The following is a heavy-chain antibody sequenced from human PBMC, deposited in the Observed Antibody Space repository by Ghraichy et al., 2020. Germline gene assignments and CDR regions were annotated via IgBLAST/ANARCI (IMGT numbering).Heavy chain of an antibody. Sequence: ETLSLTCAVSGGSISNSNWWSWVRQAPGKGLEWVSAISGSGGNTYYADSVKGRFTFSRDNSKNTLYLQMNSLRAEDTAVYYCAKDVGRGGGSCFHHWGQGTLVTVSS. CDR2: ISGSGGNT. CDR3: AKDVGRGGGSCFHH. V-gene: IGHV3-23*01. D-gene: IGHD2-15*01. CDR1: GGSISNSNW. J-gene: IGHJ1*01.